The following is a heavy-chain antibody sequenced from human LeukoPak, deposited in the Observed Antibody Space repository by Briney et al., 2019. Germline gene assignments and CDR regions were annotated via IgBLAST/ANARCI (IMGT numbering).Heavy chain of an antibody. V-gene: IGHV1-8*03. J-gene: IGHJ5*02. CDR3: ARESKTPRKFDP. CDR2: INPNSGNT. CDR1: GYTFTSYD. D-gene: IGHD2-15*01. Sequence: ASVKVSCKASGYTFTSYDINWVRQATGQGLEWMGWINPNSGNTGYAQKFQGRVTITRNTSISTAYMELSSLRSEDTAVYYCARESKTPRKFDPWGQGTLVTVSS.